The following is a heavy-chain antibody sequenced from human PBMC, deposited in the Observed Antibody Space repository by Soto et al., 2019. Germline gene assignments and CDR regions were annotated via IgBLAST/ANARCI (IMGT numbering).Heavy chain of an antibody. CDR1: GYTFTSYA. Sequence: QVQLVQSGAEVKKPGASVKVSCKASGYTFTSYAMHWVRQAPGQRLERMGWINAGNGNTKYSQKFQGRVTITRDTSASTAYMELRSLRSEDTAVYYCARGGSLYWYFDLWGRGTLVTVSS. V-gene: IGHV1-3*01. CDR3: ARGGSLYWYFDL. CDR2: INAGNGNT. J-gene: IGHJ2*01. D-gene: IGHD1-26*01.